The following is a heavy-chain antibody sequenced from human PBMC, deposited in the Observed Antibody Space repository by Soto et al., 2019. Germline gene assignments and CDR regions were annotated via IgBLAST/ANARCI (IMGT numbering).Heavy chain of an antibody. J-gene: IGHJ4*02. V-gene: IGHV3-21*01. CDR1: GFAFYYYN. Sequence: PGGSLRLSCAASGFAFYYYNMNWVRQAPGRGLEWVSSISGSGIDIHFTDSVKGRFTISRDNAKTSLYLQMDSLRPEDTALYYCVRYCSTTLCNGVATRTFDYWGQGTLVTVSS. D-gene: IGHD2-2*01. CDR2: ISGSGIDI. CDR3: VRYCSTTLCNGVATRTFDY.